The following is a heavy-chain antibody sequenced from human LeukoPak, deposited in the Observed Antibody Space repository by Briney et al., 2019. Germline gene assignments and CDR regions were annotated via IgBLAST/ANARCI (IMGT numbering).Heavy chain of an antibody. CDR1: GGSFSGYY. J-gene: IGHJ6*02. Sequence: PSETLSLTCAVYGGSFSGYYWSWIRQPPGKGLEWIGEINHSGSTNYNSSLKSRVTISVDTSKNRFSLKLSSVTAADTAVYYCARGPGYLAYYYGMDVWGQGTTVTVSS. CDR2: INHSGST. CDR3: ARGPGYLAYYYGMDV. V-gene: IGHV4-34*01. D-gene: IGHD5-18*01.